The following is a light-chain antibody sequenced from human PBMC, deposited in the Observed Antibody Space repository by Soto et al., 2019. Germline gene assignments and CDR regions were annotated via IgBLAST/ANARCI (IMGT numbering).Light chain of an antibody. J-gene: IGKJ1*01. CDR2: GAS. CDR3: QQYGSSLTWT. V-gene: IGKV3-20*01. CDR1: QSVSSSY. Sequence: EIVWTQSPGTLSLSPGERATLSCRASQSVSSSYLAWYQQKPGQAPRLLIYGASSRATGIPDRFSGSGSGTDFTLTISRLEPEDFAVYYCQQYGSSLTWTFGQGTKV.